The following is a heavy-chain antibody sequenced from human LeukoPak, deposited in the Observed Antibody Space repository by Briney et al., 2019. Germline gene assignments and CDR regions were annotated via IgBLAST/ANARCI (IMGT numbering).Heavy chain of an antibody. CDR2: IYYSGST. CDR3: ARVVTPAADFDY. CDR1: GGSISSGDYY. V-gene: IGHV4-31*03. J-gene: IGHJ4*02. Sequence: SETLSLTCTVSGGSISSGDYYWSWIRQHPGKGLEWIGYIYYSGSTYYNPSLKSRVTISVDTSKNQFSLKLSSVTAADTAVYYCARVVTPAADFDYWGQGTLVTVSS. D-gene: IGHD4-23*01.